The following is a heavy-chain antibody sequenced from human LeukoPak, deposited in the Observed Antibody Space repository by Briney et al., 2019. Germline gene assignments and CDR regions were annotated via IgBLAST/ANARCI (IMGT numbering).Heavy chain of an antibody. CDR1: GFTVSSTY. CDR3: AKDRYSYAFEYSDS. V-gene: IGHV3-53*05. Sequence: GGSLRLSCAASGFTVSSTYMSWVRQAPGKGLEWVSVIYKDGKIYYIDSVKGRFTISRDNSKNTLSLQVSSLRTEDTAVYYCAKDRYSYAFEYSDSWGQGTLVTVSS. D-gene: IGHD5-18*01. J-gene: IGHJ4*02. CDR2: IYKDGKI.